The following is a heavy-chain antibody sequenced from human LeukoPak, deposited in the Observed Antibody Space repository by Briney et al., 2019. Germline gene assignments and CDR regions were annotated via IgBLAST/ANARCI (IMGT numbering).Heavy chain of an antibody. J-gene: IGHJ4*02. CDR3: ALRRDGYNSIDY. CDR2: IYYSGT. D-gene: IGHD5-24*01. CDR1: GGSISSGGYY. V-gene: IGHV4-31*03. Sequence: PSQTLSLTCTVSGGSISSGGYYWSGIRQHPGKGLEWIGYIYYSGTYYNPSLKSRVTISVDTSKNQFSLKLSSVTAADTAVYYCALRRDGYNSIDYWDQGTLVTVSS.